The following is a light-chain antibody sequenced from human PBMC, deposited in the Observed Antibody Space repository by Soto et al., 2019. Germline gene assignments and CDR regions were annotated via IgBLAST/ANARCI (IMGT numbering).Light chain of an antibody. CDR2: GNS. CDR1: SSNIGAGYD. Sequence: QSVLTQPPSVSGAPGQRVTISCTGSSSNIGAGYDVHWYQQLPGTAPKLLIYGNSNRPSGVPDRFSGSKSGTSASLAITGLQAEDEADYYCSPHAGSDNLIFGGGTKLTVL. V-gene: IGLV1-40*01. CDR3: SPHAGSDNLI. J-gene: IGLJ2*01.